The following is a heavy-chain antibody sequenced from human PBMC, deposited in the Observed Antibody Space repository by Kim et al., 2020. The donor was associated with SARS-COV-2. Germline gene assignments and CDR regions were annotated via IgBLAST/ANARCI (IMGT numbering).Heavy chain of an antibody. D-gene: IGHD2-15*01. CDR3: ASRYCSGGSCYSYGY. CDR2: INPNSGGT. J-gene: IGHJ4*02. Sequence: ASVKVSCKASGYTFTGYYMHWVRQAPGQGLEWMGRINPNSGGTNYAQKFQGRVTMTRDTSISTAYMELSRLRSDDTAVYYCASRYCSGGSCYSYGYWGQGTLVTVSS. V-gene: IGHV1-2*06. CDR1: GYTFTGYY.